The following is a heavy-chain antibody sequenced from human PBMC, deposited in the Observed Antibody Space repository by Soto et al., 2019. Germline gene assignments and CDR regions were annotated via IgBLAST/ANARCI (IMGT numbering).Heavy chain of an antibody. D-gene: IGHD3-3*01. V-gene: IGHV4-34*01. J-gene: IGHJ3*02. CDR3: ARGRYDFWSGYKKGTPRKNAFDI. CDR2: INHSGST. Sequence: SETLSLTCAVYGGSFSGYYWSWIRQPPGKGLEWIGEINHSGSTNYNPSLKSRVTISVDTSKNQFSLKLSSVTAADTAVYYCARGRYDFWSGYKKGTPRKNAFDIWDQGKMVTVSS. CDR1: GGSFSGYY.